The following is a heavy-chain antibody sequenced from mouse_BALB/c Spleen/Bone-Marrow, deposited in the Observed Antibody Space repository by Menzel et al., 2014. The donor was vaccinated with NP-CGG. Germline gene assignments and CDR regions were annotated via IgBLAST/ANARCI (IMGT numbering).Heavy chain of an antibody. V-gene: IGHV1-54*01. CDR3: AREHGDY. CDR1: GYAFTNYL. J-gene: IGHJ4*01. Sequence: QVHVKQSGAELVRPGTSVKVSCKASGYAFTNYLIEWVKQRPGQGLEWIGVINPGSGATDYNEKFKGKATLTADKSSSTAYMHLSSLTSDDSAVYFCAREHGDYWGQGTSVTVSS. CDR2: INPGSGAT.